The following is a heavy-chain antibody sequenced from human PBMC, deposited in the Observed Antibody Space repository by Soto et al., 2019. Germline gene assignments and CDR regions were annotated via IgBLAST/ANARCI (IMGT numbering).Heavy chain of an antibody. CDR1: GGTFSSYA. V-gene: IGHV1-69*06. Sequence: SVKVSCKASGGTFSSYAISWVRQAPGQGLEWMGGIIPIFGTANYAQKFQGRVTITADKSTSTAYMELSSLRSEDTAVYYCARGKYQLPGGLDYCYGMDVWGQGTTVTVSS. CDR2: IIPIFGTA. J-gene: IGHJ6*02. D-gene: IGHD2-2*01. CDR3: ARGKYQLPGGLDYCYGMDV.